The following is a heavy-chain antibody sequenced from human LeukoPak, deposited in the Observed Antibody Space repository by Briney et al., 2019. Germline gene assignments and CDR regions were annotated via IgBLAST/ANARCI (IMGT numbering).Heavy chain of an antibody. CDR3: ARLDYNSPWCFDP. D-gene: IGHD1-14*01. CDR2: IYHRGNT. V-gene: IGHV4-38-2*01. J-gene: IGHJ5*02. CDR1: GSSISSDYY. Sequence: SETLSLTCAVSGSSISSDYYWAWIRQPPGKGLEWIAVIYHRGNTYYNPPLKSRVTLSLDTSNNQFSLKVNSVTAADTAVYYCARLDYNSPWCFDPWGQGTLVTVSS.